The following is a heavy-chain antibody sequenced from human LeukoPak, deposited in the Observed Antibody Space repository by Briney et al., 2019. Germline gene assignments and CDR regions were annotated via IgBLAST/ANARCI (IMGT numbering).Heavy chain of an antibody. Sequence: GESLKISCKGSGYIFTNFWIGWVRQMPGKGLEWMGIIYPGDSDTRYSPSFQGQVTISADKSISTAYLQWSSLKASDTAMYYCARGPTTYYFDVWGRGTLLTVSS. D-gene: IGHD4-11*01. CDR1: GYIFTNFW. V-gene: IGHV5-51*01. CDR3: ARGPTTYYFDV. J-gene: IGHJ2*01. CDR2: IYPGDSDT.